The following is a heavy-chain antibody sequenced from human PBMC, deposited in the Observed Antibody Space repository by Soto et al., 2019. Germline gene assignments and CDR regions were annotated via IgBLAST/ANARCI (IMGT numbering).Heavy chain of an antibody. Sequence: QVQLVQSGAEVKKPASSLKVSCKASGGTVSSHTISWVRQAPGQGLEWMGRIIPMLGIVNYAQKFQGRVTITADKSTATVYMELSSLGSEDTAVYYCASDDGTTWSVHYWGQGTLVTVSS. D-gene: IGHD6-13*01. J-gene: IGHJ4*02. CDR3: ASDDGTTWSVHY. CDR1: GGTVSSHT. CDR2: IIPMLGIV. V-gene: IGHV1-69*02.